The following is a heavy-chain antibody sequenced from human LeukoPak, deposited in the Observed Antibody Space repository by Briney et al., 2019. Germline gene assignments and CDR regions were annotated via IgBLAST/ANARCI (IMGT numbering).Heavy chain of an antibody. J-gene: IGHJ5*02. CDR2: INHSGST. Sequence: SETLSLTCAVYGGSFSGYYWSWIRQPPGKGLEWIGEINHSGSTNYNPSLKSRVTISVDTSKNQFSLKLSSVTAADTAVYYCARTIGLMVYAGMLDWFDPWGQGTLVTVSS. D-gene: IGHD2-8*01. V-gene: IGHV4-34*01. CDR3: ARTIGLMVYAGMLDWFDP. CDR1: GGSFSGYY.